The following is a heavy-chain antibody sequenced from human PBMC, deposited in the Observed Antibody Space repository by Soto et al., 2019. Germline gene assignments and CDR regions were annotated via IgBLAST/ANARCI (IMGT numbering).Heavy chain of an antibody. D-gene: IGHD2-2*01. J-gene: IGHJ4*02. CDR3: AKNNRYCSSTNCFVFDY. Sequence: PGGSLRLSCAASGFTFSGYWMSWVRQAPGKGLEWVANIKQDGSEKYYVDSVKGRFTISRDNAKTSLYLLMNSLRAEDTVVYYCAKNNRYCSSTNCFVFDYWGQGTLVTVSS. CDR1: GFTFSGYW. CDR2: IKQDGSEK. V-gene: IGHV3-7*01.